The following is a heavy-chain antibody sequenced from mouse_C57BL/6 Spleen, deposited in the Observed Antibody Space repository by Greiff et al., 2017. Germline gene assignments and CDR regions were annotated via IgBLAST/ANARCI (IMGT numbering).Heavy chain of an antibody. CDR1: GYTFTTYP. Sequence: VQLQQSGAELVKPGASVKMSCKASGYTFTTYPIEWMKQNHGKSLEWIGNFHPYNDDTKYNEKFKGKATLTVEKSSSTVYLELSRLTSDDSAVYCCARGYYDYDGGYYFDYWGQGTTLTVSS. V-gene: IGHV1-47*01. J-gene: IGHJ2*01. CDR2: FHPYNDDT. D-gene: IGHD2-4*01. CDR3: ARGYYDYDGGYYFDY.